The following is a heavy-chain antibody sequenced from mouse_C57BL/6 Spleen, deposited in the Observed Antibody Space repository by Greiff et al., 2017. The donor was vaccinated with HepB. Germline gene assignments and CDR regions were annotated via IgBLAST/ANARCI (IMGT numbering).Heavy chain of an antibody. CDR1: GYTFTSYW. CDR3: ASMITTAYYYAMDY. J-gene: IGHJ4*01. Sequence: QVQLQQPGAELVRPGSSVKLSCKASGYTFTSYWMHWVKQRPIQGLEWIGNIDPSDSETHYNQKFKDKATLTVDKSSSTAYMQLSSLTSEYSAVYYCASMITTAYYYAMDYWGQGTSVTVSS. CDR2: IDPSDSET. D-gene: IGHD2-4*01. V-gene: IGHV1-52*01.